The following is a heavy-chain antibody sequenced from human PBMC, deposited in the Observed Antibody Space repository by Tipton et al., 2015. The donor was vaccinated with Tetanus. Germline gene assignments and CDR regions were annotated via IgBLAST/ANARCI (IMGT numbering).Heavy chain of an antibody. D-gene: IGHD2-15*01. Sequence: SLRLSCEVSGFIYSSYTMNWVRQAPGKGLEWVSSIGTSTSNTYYADSVRDRYTISRDNSRNEVYLHVTSLRGEDSAIYYCARRGCRGGSCYISPNYGMDVWGQGTTVTVSS. V-gene: IGHV3-21*04. CDR1: GFIYSSYT. CDR2: IGTSTSNT. CDR3: ARRGCRGGSCYISPNYGMDV. J-gene: IGHJ6*02.